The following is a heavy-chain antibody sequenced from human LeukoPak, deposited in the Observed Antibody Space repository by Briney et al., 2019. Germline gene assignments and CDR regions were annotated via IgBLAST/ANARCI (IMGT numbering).Heavy chain of an antibody. CDR1: GFSLSTSGVG. CDR2: IYWNDDQ. J-gene: IGHJ4*02. V-gene: IGHV2-5*01. CDR3: AHNGFHH. Sequence: SAPTLVNPTQTLTLTCTFSGFSLSTSGVGVAWIRQSPGQALEWLAAIYWNDDQRYSPSLKSRLTITKDTSKNQVVLTMTKMDPADTGTYHCAHNGFHHWGQGTLVTVSS.